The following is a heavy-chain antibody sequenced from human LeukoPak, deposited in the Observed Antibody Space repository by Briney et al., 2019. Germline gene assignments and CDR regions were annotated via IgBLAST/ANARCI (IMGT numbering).Heavy chain of an antibody. Sequence: GASVKVSCKASGFIFGGYYLHWVRQAPGQGLEWMGWINTNSGGTNYAQKFQGRVTMTRDTSITTVYMELRWLRFDDTAVYYCARDPDLRYFDGGWFDPWGQGTLVTVPS. CDR2: INTNSGGT. V-gene: IGHV1-2*02. CDR3: ARDPDLRYFDGGWFDP. J-gene: IGHJ5*02. D-gene: IGHD3-9*01. CDR1: GFIFGGYY.